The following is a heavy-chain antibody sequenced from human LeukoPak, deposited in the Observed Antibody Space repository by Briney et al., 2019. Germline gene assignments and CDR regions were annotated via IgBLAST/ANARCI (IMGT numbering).Heavy chain of an antibody. D-gene: IGHD3-9*01. J-gene: IGHJ6*02. CDR3: ATSHGEYYDILTGYQYYYYGMDV. V-gene: IGHV4-59*01. CDR2: IYYSGST. Sequence: SETLSLTCAVSGGSISSYYWSWIRQPPGKGLEWMGDIYYSGSTNYNPSLKSRVTISVDTSKNQFSPKLSSVTAADTAVYYCATSHGEYYDILTGYQYYYYGMDVWGQGTTVTVSS. CDR1: GGSISSYY.